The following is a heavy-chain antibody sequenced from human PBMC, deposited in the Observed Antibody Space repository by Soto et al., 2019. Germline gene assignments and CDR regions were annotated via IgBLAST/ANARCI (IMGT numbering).Heavy chain of an antibody. D-gene: IGHD6-19*01. Sequence: GGSMRVSWEASGLTLSNYGVSWVRQEQGKGLEWVSGTSGSGSKTEYADSVKGRFSISKDNSKNTLYLQMNSLRAEDTAVYYCAKDSKWLVPQNIDYWGQGTLVTVSS. J-gene: IGHJ4*02. CDR3: AKDSKWLVPQNIDY. CDR1: GLTLSNYG. V-gene: IGHV3-23*01. CDR2: TSGSGSKT.